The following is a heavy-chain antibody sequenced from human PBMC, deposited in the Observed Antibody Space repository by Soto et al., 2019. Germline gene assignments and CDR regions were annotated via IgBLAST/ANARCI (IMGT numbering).Heavy chain of an antibody. CDR1: GGTLNTYT. CDR3: ARDVTAMEALYHYDT. Sequence: SVKVSCKASGGTLNTYTISWVRQAPGQGLEWMGSILPFLGRTNYAKKFQGRVTITADQSTSTMELSGLRSEDIALYFCARDVTAMEALYHYDTWGQGTLVTVSS. J-gene: IGHJ5*02. V-gene: IGHV1-69*08. D-gene: IGHD5-18*01. CDR2: ILPFLGRT.